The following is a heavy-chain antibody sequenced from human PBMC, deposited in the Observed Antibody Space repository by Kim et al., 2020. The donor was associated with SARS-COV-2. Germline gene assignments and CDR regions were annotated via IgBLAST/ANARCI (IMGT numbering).Heavy chain of an antibody. Sequence: GGSLRLSCAASGFTFSDYYMSWIRQAPGKGLEWVSYISSSGSTIYYADSVKGRFTISRDNAKNSLYLQMNSLRAEDTAVYYCARVPTFWSGYYDLDYWGQGPLVTVSS. CDR2: ISSSGSTI. V-gene: IGHV3-11*01. J-gene: IGHJ4*02. CDR3: ARVPTFWSGYYDLDY. D-gene: IGHD3-3*01. CDR1: GFTFSDYY.